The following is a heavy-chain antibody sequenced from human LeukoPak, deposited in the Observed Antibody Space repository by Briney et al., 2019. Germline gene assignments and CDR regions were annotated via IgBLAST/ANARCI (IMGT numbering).Heavy chain of an antibody. D-gene: IGHD3-3*01. V-gene: IGHV1-18*01. CDR2: ISAYNGNT. Sequence: GASVKVSCKASGYTFTSYVISWVRQAPGQGLEWMGWISAYNGNTNYAQKLQGRVNMPTDTSTSTAYMELRSLRSHDKAEYYWARDFEHGFLEWPWGQGTLVTVSS. J-gene: IGHJ5*02. CDR3: ARDFEHGFLEWP. CDR1: GYTFTSYV.